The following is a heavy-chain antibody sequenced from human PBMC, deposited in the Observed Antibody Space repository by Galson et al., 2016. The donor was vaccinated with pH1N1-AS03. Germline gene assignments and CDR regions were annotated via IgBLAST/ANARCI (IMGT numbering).Heavy chain of an antibody. CDR2: INPNSGGT. Sequence: SVKVSCKATGYTFIGYFLHWVRQAPGHGLEWMGWINPNSGGTHYAQKFHGRITMTRETSITSAYLEMSGLRADDTAVYYSARVWPGKVRRLDNWGQGTLVTVSS. V-gene: IGHV1-2*02. CDR1: GYTFIGYF. J-gene: IGHJ4*02. CDR3: ARVWPGKVRRLDN. D-gene: IGHD3-10*01.